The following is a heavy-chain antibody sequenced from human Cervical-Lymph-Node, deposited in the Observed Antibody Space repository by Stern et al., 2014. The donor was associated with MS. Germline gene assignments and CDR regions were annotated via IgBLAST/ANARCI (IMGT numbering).Heavy chain of an antibody. J-gene: IGHJ4*02. Sequence: EVHLVESGAEVKKPGESLKISCEASGYLFDDYWIGWVRQMSGRGLELVAIIFPRDSNTRYSPSVQGQVTISAAKSISTAYLQWSSLKASDPAMYYCARSPATPSGYDRFDYWGQGALVTVSS. V-gene: IGHV5-51*03. CDR1: GYLFDDYW. CDR3: ARSPATPSGYDRFDY. CDR2: IFPRDSNT. D-gene: IGHD5-12*01.